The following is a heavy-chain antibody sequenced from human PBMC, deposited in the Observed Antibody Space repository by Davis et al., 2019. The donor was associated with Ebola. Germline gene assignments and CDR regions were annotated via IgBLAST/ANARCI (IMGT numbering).Heavy chain of an antibody. J-gene: IGHJ4*02. Sequence: GESLKISCAASGFTFSSSWMHWVRQAPGKGLVWVSLINNDGSITTYADSVKGRFTISRDNAKNTLYLQMNTLRAEDTAVYYCARGTHYAHDYWGQGTLVTVSS. CDR1: GFTFSSSW. V-gene: IGHV3-74*01. CDR2: INNDGSIT. D-gene: IGHD2-2*01. CDR3: ARGTHYAHDY.